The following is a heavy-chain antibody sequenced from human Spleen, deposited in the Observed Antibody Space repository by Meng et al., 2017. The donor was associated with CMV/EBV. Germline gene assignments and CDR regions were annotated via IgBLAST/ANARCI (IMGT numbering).Heavy chain of an antibody. Sequence: VQLVESGGGVVRPGGCLRRSCAASGFTFDDYGMSWVRQAPGKGLEWVAVISYDGSNKYYADSVKGRFTISRDNSKNTLYLQMNSLRAEDTAVYYCAKVNSVVVAALVDYWGQGTLLTVSS. V-gene: IGHV3-30*18. J-gene: IGHJ4*02. CDR3: AKVNSVVVAALVDY. CDR1: GFTFDDYG. CDR2: ISYDGSNK. D-gene: IGHD2-15*01.